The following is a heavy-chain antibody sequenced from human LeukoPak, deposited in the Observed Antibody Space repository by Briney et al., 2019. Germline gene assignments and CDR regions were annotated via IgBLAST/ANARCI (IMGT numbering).Heavy chain of an antibody. CDR1: GYIFTTYY. Sequence: ASVKVSCKASGYIFTTYYMHWVRQAPGQGLEWMGIINPSGGSTSYAQKFQGRVTMTRDTSTSTVYMEVSSLRSEDTAVYYCARSRGIFDYWGQGTLATVSS. CDR3: ARSRGIFDY. J-gene: IGHJ4*02. V-gene: IGHV1-46*01. CDR2: INPSGGST. D-gene: IGHD3-10*01.